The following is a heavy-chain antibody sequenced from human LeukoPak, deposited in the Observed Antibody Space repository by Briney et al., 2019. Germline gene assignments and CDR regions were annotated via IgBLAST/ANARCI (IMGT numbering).Heavy chain of an antibody. D-gene: IGHD2-15*01. J-gene: IGHJ5*02. Sequence: SVKVSCKASGYTFTGYYMHWVRQAPGQGLEWMGRIIPILGIANYAQKFPVRVTIPADKSTSTAYMELSSLRSEDTGVYYCAREDIVVVVAANERVNWFDPWGQGTLVTVSS. CDR1: GYTFTGYY. CDR3: AREDIVVVVAANERVNWFDP. V-gene: IGHV1-69*04. CDR2: IIPILGIA.